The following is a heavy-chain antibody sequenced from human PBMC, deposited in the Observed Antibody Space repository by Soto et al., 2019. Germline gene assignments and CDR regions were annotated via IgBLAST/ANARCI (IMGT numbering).Heavy chain of an antibody. CDR2: IYYSGST. Sequence: SETLSLTCTVSGGSISSGGYYWSWIRQHPGKGLEWIGYIYYSGSTYYNPSLKSRVTISVDTSKNQFSLKLSSVTAADTAVYYCARDPGDQTWFDPWGQGTLVTVSS. V-gene: IGHV4-31*03. CDR3: ARDPGDQTWFDP. J-gene: IGHJ5*02. CDR1: GGSISSGGYY. D-gene: IGHD7-27*01.